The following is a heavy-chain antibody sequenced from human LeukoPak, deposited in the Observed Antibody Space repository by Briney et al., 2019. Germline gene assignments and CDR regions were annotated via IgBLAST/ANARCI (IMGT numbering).Heavy chain of an antibody. Sequence: PGGSLRLSCAASGFTFSSYAMSWVRQAPGKGLEWVSAISGSGGGTYYADSVKGRFTISRDNSKNTLYLQMYSLRAEDTAVYYCAKVSRVRRPYLTDWGQGTLVTVSS. V-gene: IGHV3-23*01. D-gene: IGHD2-8*01. CDR3: AKVSRVRRPYLTD. J-gene: IGHJ4*02. CDR2: ISGSGGGT. CDR1: GFTFSSYA.